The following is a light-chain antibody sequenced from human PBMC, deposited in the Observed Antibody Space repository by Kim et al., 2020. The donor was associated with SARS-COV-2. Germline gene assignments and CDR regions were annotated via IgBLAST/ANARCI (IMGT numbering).Light chain of an antibody. CDR3: QQYNNWPPIT. CDR1: QSVSSN. V-gene: IGKV3-15*01. J-gene: IGKJ5*01. Sequence: PGERAPPSCRASQSVSSNVAWYQKKPGQAPRLLIYGASTRATGIPARCSGRGSGTEFTLTISSLQSEDFAVYYCQQYNNWPPITFGQGTRLEIK. CDR2: GAS.